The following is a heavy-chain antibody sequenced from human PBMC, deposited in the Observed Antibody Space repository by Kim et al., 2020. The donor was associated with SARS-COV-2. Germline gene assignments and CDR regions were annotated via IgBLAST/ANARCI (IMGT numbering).Heavy chain of an antibody. CDR2: IYYSGST. V-gene: IGHV4-59*01. CDR3: ARENDYYDSSGPTTGTWFDP. CDR1: GGSISSYY. Sequence: SETLSLTCTVSGGSISSYYWSWIRQPPGKGLEWIGYIYYSGSTNYNPSLKSRVTISVDTSKNQFSLKLSSVTAADTAVYYCARENDYYDSSGPTTGTWFDPWGQGTLVTVSS. J-gene: IGHJ5*02. D-gene: IGHD3-22*01.